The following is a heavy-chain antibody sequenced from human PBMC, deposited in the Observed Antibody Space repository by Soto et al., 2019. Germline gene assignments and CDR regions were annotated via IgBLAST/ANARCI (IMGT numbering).Heavy chain of an antibody. Sequence: GGSLRLSCAASGFTFSSYAMSWVRQAPGKGLEWVSVTYSGGTTYYADSVKGRFIISRDNSKNTLDLQMNSLRAEDTAVYYCAREFRTSGSRDAFDIWGQGTMVTV. V-gene: IGHV3-66*01. CDR2: TYSGGTT. CDR1: GFTFSSYA. J-gene: IGHJ3*02. D-gene: IGHD1-26*01. CDR3: AREFRTSGSRDAFDI.